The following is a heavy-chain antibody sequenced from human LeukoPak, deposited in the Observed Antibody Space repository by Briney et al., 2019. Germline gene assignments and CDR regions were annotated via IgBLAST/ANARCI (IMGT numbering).Heavy chain of an antibody. V-gene: IGHV4-4*09. CDR2: IYTSGST. Sequence: PSETLSLTCTVSGGSISSYYWSWIRQPPGKGLEWIGYIYTSGSTNYNPSLKSRVTISVDTSKNQFSLKLSSVTAADTAVYYCARSIAAAGNPFFDYWGQGTLVTVSS. D-gene: IGHD6-13*01. CDR3: ARSIAAAGNPFFDY. J-gene: IGHJ4*02. CDR1: GGSISSYY.